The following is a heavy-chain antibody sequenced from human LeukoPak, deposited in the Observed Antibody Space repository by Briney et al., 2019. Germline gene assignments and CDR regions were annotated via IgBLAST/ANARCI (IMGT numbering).Heavy chain of an antibody. V-gene: IGHV4-59*01. CDR2: IYYSGST. J-gene: IGHJ4*02. D-gene: IGHD3-16*01. CDR3: GTFGGVIQGFDY. CDR1: GGSISSYY. Sequence: PSETLSLTCTVSGGSISSYYWSWIRQPPGKGLEWIGYIYYSGSTNYNPSLKSRVTISVDTSKNQFSLKLSSVTAADTAVYYCGTFGGVIQGFDYWGQGTLVTVSS.